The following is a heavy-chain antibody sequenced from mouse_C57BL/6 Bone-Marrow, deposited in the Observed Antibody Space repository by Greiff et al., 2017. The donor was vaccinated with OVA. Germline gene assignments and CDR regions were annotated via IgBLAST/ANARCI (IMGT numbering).Heavy chain of an antibody. D-gene: IGHD2-5*01. V-gene: IGHV14-2*01. J-gene: IGHJ1*03. CDR3: AGDYSNYDWYFDV. Sequence: VHVKQSGAELVKPGASVKLSCTASGFNIKDYYMHWVKQRTEQGLEWIGRIDPEDGETKYAPKFQGKATITADTSSNTAYLQLSSLTSEVTAVYYCAGDYSNYDWYFDVWGTGTTVTVSS. CDR2: IDPEDGET. CDR1: GFNIKDYY.